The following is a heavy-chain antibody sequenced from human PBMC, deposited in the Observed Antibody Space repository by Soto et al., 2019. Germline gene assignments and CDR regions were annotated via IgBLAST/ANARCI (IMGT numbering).Heavy chain of an antibody. V-gene: IGHV1-46*03. CDR3: ARAYGYCSSTSCYDWFDP. J-gene: IGHJ5*02. D-gene: IGHD2-2*03. CDR1: GYTLTSYY. CDR2: INPSGGST. Sequence: TSAKVSCKASGYTLTSYYLHWVRQAPGQGLEWMGIINPSGGSTSYAQKFQGRVTMTRDTSTSTVYMELSSLRSEDTAVYYCARAYGYCSSTSCYDWFDPWGQGTLVTVSS.